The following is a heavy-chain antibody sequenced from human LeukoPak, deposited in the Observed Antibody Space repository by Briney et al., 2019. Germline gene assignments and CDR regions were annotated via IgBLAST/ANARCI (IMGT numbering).Heavy chain of an antibody. D-gene: IGHD1-26*01. CDR2: ISAYNGNT. CDR1: GYTFTSYG. CDR3: ARESGSYTEGRWFDP. J-gene: IGHJ5*02. Sequence: ASVKVSCKASGYTFTSYGISWVRQAPGQGLEWMGWISAYNGNTNYAQKLQGRVTMTTDTSTSTAYMELRSLRSDDTAVYYCARESGSYTEGRWFDPWGQGTLVTVPS. V-gene: IGHV1-18*01.